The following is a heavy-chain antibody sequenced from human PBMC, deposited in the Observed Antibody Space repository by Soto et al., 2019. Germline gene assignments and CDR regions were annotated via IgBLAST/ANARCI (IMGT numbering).Heavy chain of an antibody. J-gene: IGHJ4*02. CDR2: ISSSSSYI. CDR1: GFTFSSYS. Sequence: EVQLVESGGDLVKPGGSLRLSCAASGFTFSSYSMNWVRQAPGKGLEWVSSISSSSSYIYYADSVKGRFTISRDNAKNSLYLQMNSLRAEDTAVYYCARKVGELDYFDYWGQGTLVTVSS. D-gene: IGHD1-26*01. V-gene: IGHV3-21*01. CDR3: ARKVGELDYFDY.